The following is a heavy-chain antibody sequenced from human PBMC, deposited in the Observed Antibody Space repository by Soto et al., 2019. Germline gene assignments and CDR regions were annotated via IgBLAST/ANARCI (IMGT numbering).Heavy chain of an antibody. J-gene: IGHJ4*02. CDR3: ARDKSLTTDFDY. Sequence: QVHLQESGPGLVKPSQTLSLTCSVSGASISSGGSYWTWIRQPPGKGLEWIGYIHYSGTTYYNPSLKSRVXLXVXXSKNQFSLKLSSVTAADTAGYFCARDKSLTTDFDYWGQGTLVTVSS. CDR1: GASISSGGSY. V-gene: IGHV4-30-4*01. CDR2: IHYSGTT. D-gene: IGHD3-22*01.